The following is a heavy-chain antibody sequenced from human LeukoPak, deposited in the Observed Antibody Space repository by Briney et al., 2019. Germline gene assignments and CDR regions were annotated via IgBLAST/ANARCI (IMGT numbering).Heavy chain of an antibody. V-gene: IGHV3-11*01. J-gene: IGHJ6*02. Sequence: GGSLRLSCAASGFTFSDYNMNWVRQAPGKGLEWVSYITASGNTIHYAASVKSRFTIYRDNAKNSLYLQMKSLRAEDTAVYYCARSIGLTGGGVDVWGQGTTVTVSS. CDR1: GFTFSDYN. D-gene: IGHD3-9*01. CDR3: ARSIGLTGGGVDV. CDR2: ITASGNTI.